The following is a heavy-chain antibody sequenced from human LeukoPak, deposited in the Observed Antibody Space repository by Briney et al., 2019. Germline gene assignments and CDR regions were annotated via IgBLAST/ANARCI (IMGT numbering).Heavy chain of an antibody. J-gene: IGHJ4*02. V-gene: IGHV1-8*03. CDR3: ARAPSYSSSWYSFDF. CDR2: MNPNSGYT. Sequence: ASVKVSCKSSGYTFTSYDINWVRQATGQGLEWMGWMNPNSGYTGYAQKFQGRVTITRNTSISTAYMELSSLRSEDTAVYFCARAPSYSSSWYSFDFWGQGTLVTVSS. CDR1: GYTFTSYD. D-gene: IGHD6-13*01.